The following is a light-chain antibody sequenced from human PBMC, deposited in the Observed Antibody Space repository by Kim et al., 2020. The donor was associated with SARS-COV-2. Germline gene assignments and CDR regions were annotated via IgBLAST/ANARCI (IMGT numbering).Light chain of an antibody. J-gene: IGLJ1*01. V-gene: IGLV2-11*01. Sequence: GQAVTISCTGTSSDFGGYNFASWYQQNPGKAPKLMIYDVSKRPSGVPDHFSGSKSGNTASLTISGLQAEDEADYYCCSYAGSYTYVFGTGTKVTVL. CDR2: DVS. CDR3: CSYAGSYTYV. CDR1: SSDFGGYNF.